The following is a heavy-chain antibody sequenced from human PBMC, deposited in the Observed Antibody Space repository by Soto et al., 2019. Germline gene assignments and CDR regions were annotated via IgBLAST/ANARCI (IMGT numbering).Heavy chain of an antibody. D-gene: IGHD3-10*01. CDR2: VNSIVSMS. V-gene: IGHV1-69*02. Sequence: QVQLVQSGAEVKRPGSSVKVSCKASGDTFNFDSINWVRQAPGLVLEWMGRVNSIVSMSNYAQKFQGRVTMTADKSTSTAYMELSSLRSEDTAIYYCASSYGSGYRAFDYWGQGALVTVSS. CDR1: GDTFNFDS. CDR3: ASSYGSGYRAFDY. J-gene: IGHJ4*02.